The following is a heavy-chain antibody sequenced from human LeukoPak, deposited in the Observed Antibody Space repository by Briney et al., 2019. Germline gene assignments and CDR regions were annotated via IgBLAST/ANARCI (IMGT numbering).Heavy chain of an antibody. D-gene: IGHD2-15*01. V-gene: IGHV1-2*02. Sequence: VASVKVSCKASGYTFTGYYMHWVRQAPGQGLEWMGWINPNSGGTNYAQKFQGRVTMTRDTSISTAYMELSRLRSDDTAVYYCARGEPPLGYCSGGSCYYLWFDPWGQGTLVTVSS. J-gene: IGHJ5*02. CDR2: INPNSGGT. CDR1: GYTFTGYY. CDR3: ARGEPPLGYCSGGSCYYLWFDP.